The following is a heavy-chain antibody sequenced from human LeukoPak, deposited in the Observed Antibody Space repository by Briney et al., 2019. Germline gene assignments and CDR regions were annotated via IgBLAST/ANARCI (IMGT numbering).Heavy chain of an antibody. Sequence: GASVKVSCKVSGYSLNELSMHWVRQAPGQGLEWMGWINPNSGGTNYAQKFQGRVTMTRDTSISTAYMELSRLRSDDTAVYYCARSRIQLWNDYWGQGTLVTVSS. D-gene: IGHD5-18*01. V-gene: IGHV1-2*02. J-gene: IGHJ4*02. CDR1: GYSLNELS. CDR3: ARSRIQLWNDY. CDR2: INPNSGGT.